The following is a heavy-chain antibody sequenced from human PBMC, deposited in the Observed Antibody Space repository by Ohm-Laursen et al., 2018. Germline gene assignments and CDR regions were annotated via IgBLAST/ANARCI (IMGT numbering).Heavy chain of an antibody. CDR1: GYTFTTFG. CDR2: IRGDNGNT. Sequence: ASVKVSCKASGYTFTTFGITWVRQAPGQGLEWMGWIRGDNGNTLYAQRLQDRVSMTTDTSTNTAYMELKSLRSDDTAMYYCARAGTLPLTVNWFDPWGQGTLVTVSS. D-gene: IGHD4-17*01. V-gene: IGHV1-18*01. CDR3: ARAGTLPLTVNWFDP. J-gene: IGHJ5*02.